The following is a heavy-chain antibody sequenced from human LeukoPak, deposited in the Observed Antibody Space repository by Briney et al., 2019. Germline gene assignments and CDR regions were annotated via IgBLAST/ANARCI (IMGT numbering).Heavy chain of an antibody. CDR1: GFTFSSYA. CDR2: ISGSGGST. CDR3: AKAAVAGSYYYYYYMDV. J-gene: IGHJ6*03. V-gene: IGHV3-23*01. D-gene: IGHD6-19*01. Sequence: GGSLRLSCAASGFTFSSYAMSWVRQAPGKGLEWVSAISGSGGSTYYADSVKGRFTIPRDNSKNTLYLQMDSLRAEDTAVYYCAKAAVAGSYYYYYYMDVWGKGTTVTVSS.